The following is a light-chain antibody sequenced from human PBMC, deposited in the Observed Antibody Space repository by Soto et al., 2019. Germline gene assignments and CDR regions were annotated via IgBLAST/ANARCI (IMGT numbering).Light chain of an antibody. CDR3: CSYAGNYTYV. CDR1: SSVVGGYNY. CDR2: DVT. Sequence: QSALTQPRSVSGSPGQSVTISCTGTSSVVGGYNYVSWYQQNPGKAPKLMIHDVTKRPSGVPDRFSGSKSGNTASLTISGLQAEDEADYYCCSYAGNYTYVFGTGTKVTVL. V-gene: IGLV2-11*01. J-gene: IGLJ1*01.